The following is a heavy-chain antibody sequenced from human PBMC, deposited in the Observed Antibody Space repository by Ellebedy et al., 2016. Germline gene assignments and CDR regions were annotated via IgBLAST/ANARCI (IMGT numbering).Heavy chain of an antibody. CDR1: GGSFSGYY. CDR2: INHSGST. CDR3: ARGARILFPRGTYYYGSGSYYNNWFDP. D-gene: IGHD3-10*01. V-gene: IGHV4-34*01. J-gene: IGHJ5*02. Sequence: SETLSLXCAVYGGSFSGYYWSWIRQPPGKGLEWIGEINHSGSTNYNPSLKSRVTISVDTSKNQFSLKLSSVTAADTAVYYCARGARILFPRGTYYYGSGSYYNNWFDPWGQGTLVTVSS.